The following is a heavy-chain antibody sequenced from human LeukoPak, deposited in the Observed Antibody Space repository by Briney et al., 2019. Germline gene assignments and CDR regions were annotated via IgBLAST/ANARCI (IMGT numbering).Heavy chain of an antibody. Sequence: SVKVSCKASGGTLSSYAISWVRQAPGQGLEWMGGIIPIFGTANYAQKFQGRVTITADESTSTAYMELSSLRSEDTAVYYCARGTSGSYYYYYYYMDVWGKGTTVTVSS. J-gene: IGHJ6*03. CDR3: ARGTSGSYYYYYYYMDV. CDR2: IIPIFGTA. D-gene: IGHD1-26*01. V-gene: IGHV1-69*13. CDR1: GGTLSSYA.